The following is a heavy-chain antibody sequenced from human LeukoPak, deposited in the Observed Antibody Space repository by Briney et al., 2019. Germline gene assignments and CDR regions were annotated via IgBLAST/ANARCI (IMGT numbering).Heavy chain of an antibody. V-gene: IGHV3-13*01. CDR2: IGTAGDT. D-gene: IGHD3-10*01. CDR1: GFTFSSYD. CDR3: ARGSTYYYGSGGDFDY. J-gene: IGHJ4*02. Sequence: GGSLRLSCAASGFTFSSYDMHWVRQATGKGLEWVSAIGTAGDTYYPGSVKGRFTISRENAKNSLYLQMNSLRAGDTAVYYCARGSTYYYGSGGDFDYWGQGTLVTVSS.